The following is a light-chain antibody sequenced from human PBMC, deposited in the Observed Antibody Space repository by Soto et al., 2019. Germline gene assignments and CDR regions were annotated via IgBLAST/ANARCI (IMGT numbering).Light chain of an antibody. Sequence: DIQMTQSPSTLSASVGDRVTITCRAIQIMYTWLAWYQQKQGKAPKLLIYDATTLESGVPSRFSGSGSGTDFSLTIRSLQPDDFATYDCQNYNGFFGQGTKVEI. CDR3: QNYNGF. V-gene: IGKV1-5*01. CDR2: DAT. J-gene: IGKJ2*01. CDR1: QIMYTW.